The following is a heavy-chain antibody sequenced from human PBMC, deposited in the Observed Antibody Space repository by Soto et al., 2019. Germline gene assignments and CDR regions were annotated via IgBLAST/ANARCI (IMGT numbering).Heavy chain of an antibody. Sequence: HVQLEESGPGLVKPSETLSLTCTVSGASISPNYWSWIRQPPGKGLEWIGYIYFAGTTTYNPSLRSRVSTSVDTSANHFSLTLTSVTAADTAISCCARLGAFFQALDSWGQGTLVTV. CDR2: IYFAGTT. D-gene: IGHD3-16*01. CDR1: GASISPNY. J-gene: IGHJ4*02. V-gene: IGHV4-59*08. CDR3: ARLGAFFQALDS.